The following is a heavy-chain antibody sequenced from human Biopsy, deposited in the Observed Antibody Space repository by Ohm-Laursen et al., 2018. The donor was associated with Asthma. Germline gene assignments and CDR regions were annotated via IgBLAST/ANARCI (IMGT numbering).Heavy chain of an antibody. CDR2: VNTGNGDT. J-gene: IGHJ3*01. D-gene: IGHD3-9*01. V-gene: IGHV1-3*04. CDR1: GYNFISFA. Sequence: GATVKISCKASGYNFISFAIHWVRQAPGQRLEWMGWVNTGNGDTKYWQKFQGRVTITRDTSASTAYMELRSLRSEDTATYYCARTYYDFLTGQVKDVFGVWGQGTMVTVSS. CDR3: ARTYYDFLTGQVKDVFGV.